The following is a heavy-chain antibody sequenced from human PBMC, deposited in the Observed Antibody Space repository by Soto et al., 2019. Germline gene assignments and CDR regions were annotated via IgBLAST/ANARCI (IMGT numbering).Heavy chain of an antibody. CDR1: GFSLSTSGVA. D-gene: IGHD3-10*01. CDR2: IYWDDDK. V-gene: IGHV2-5*02. CDR3: VQRYGSGTYYYSGMDV. Sequence: VSGATLVNPTQTLTLTCTFSGFSLSTSGVAVGWIRQPPGKALEWLALIYWDDDKRYNPSLKSRLTITKDTSRDQVVLTMTNMDPADTATYYCVQRYGSGTYYYSGMDVWGQGTTVTVSS. J-gene: IGHJ6*02.